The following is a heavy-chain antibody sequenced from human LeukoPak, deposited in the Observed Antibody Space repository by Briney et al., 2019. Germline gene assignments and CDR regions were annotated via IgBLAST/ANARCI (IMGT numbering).Heavy chain of an antibody. V-gene: IGHV3-23*01. Sequence: GGSLRPSCAASGFTFSSYAMSWVRRAPRKGLEWVSTIMIGGDGKHYADSVKGRFTISRDRSESTLYLQMNGLRADDTAVYYCVRAAPRDCSPASCSLFDTWGQGTLVTVSS. CDR1: GFTFSSYA. D-gene: IGHD2-2*01. CDR3: VRAAPRDCSPASCSLFDT. J-gene: IGHJ4*02. CDR2: IMIGGDGK.